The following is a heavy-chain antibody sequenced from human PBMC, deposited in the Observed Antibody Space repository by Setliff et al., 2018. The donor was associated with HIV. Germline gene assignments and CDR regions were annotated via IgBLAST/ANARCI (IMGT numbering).Heavy chain of an antibody. Sequence: GGSLRLSCAASGFTFNNCEMNWVRQAPGKGLEWVSYISSSGNTVFYADSVKGRFTISRDNAKNSLYLQMNSLSTEDTAVYYCASIELAAMVPVDYWGQGTLVTVSS. V-gene: IGHV3-48*03. CDR2: ISSSGNTV. CDR1: GFTFNNCE. CDR3: ASIELAAMVPVDY. J-gene: IGHJ4*02. D-gene: IGHD5-18*01.